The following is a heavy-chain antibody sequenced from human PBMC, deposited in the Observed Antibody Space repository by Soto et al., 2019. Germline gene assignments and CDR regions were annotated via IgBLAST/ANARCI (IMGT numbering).Heavy chain of an antibody. CDR1: GFTFSSYS. CDR2: IRGNGDPP. J-gene: IGHJ4*02. CDR3: VKSRGGNNFDFFD. D-gene: IGHD5-12*01. V-gene: IGHV3-64D*06. Sequence: GVVLRLSCSAAGFTFSSYSMHWVRQSPGKGLEYVSGIRGNGDPPFYADSVKGRFTISRDNSKNTLYLQMSSLSADDTAVYYCVKSRGGNNFDFFDWGPGALVNVSP.